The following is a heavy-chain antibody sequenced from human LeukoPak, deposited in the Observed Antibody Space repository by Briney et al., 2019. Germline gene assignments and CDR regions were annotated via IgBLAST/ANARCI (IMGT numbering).Heavy chain of an antibody. V-gene: IGHV1-8*03. J-gene: IGHJ4*02. CDR3: ARGRSTGFPYYFEY. Sequence: ASVNVSCKPSEYTFTTYDINWVRQGAGQGLEWMGWMNPNSGNTGYAQKFQGRVTITRNTSISTAYMELSGLRSEDTAVYYCARGRSTGFPYYFEYWGQGTVVSVSS. CDR1: EYTFTTYD. CDR2: MNPNSGNT.